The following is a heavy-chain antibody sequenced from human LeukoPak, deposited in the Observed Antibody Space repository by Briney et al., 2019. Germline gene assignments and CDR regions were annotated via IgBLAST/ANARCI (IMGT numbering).Heavy chain of an antibody. CDR2: IGSVNKP. D-gene: IGHD3-10*02. J-gene: IGHJ6*02. V-gene: IGHV3-23*05. Sequence: PGGSLRLSCEASGFTFSAYAMTWVRQAPGKGLEWVSSIGSVNKPHYSDSVKGRFAISRDNSKSMLFLQLNSLRAEDTALYYCAGDLHYYVAMDVWGQGTTVTVSS. CDR1: GFTFSAYA. CDR3: AGDLHYYVAMDV.